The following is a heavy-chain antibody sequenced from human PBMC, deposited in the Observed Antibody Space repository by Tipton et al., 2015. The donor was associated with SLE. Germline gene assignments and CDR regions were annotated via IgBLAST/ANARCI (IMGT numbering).Heavy chain of an antibody. CDR2: INHSGST. J-gene: IGHJ6*02. CDR3: ARSSSGGGYYYYYGMDV. Sequence: TLSLTCAVYGGSFSGYYWSWIRQPPGKGLEWIGEINHSGSTNYNPSLKSRVTISVDTSKNQFSLKLSSVTAADTAVYYCARSSSGGGYYYYYGMDVWGQGTAVTVSS. V-gene: IGHV4-34*01. CDR1: GGSFSGYY. D-gene: IGHD1-26*01.